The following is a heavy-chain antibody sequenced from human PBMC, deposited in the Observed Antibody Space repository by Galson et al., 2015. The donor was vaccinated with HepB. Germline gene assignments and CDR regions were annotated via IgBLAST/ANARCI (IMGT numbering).Heavy chain of an antibody. Sequence: SVKVSCKASGYTFTSYAMHWVRQAPGQRLEWMGWINAGNGNTKYSQKFQGRVTITRDTSASTAYMELSSLRSEDTAVYYCARGRNGGVRYSLFWFDPWGQGTLVTVSS. CDR2: INAGNGNT. J-gene: IGHJ5*02. V-gene: IGHV1-3*01. CDR3: ARGRNGGVRYSLFWFDP. D-gene: IGHD5-18*01. CDR1: GYTFTSYA.